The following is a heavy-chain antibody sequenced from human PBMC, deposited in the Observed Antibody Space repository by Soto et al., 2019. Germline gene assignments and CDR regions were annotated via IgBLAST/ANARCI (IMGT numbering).Heavy chain of an antibody. J-gene: IGHJ6*02. V-gene: IGHV3-53*05. CDR1: GFTVSSNY. D-gene: IGHD3-10*01. Sequence: PGGSLRLSCAASGFTVSSNYMSWVRQAPGKGLEWVSVIYSGGSTYYADSVKGRFTISRDNSKNTLYLQMNSLRAEDTAVYYCAKVGQWFGELGGEYYYGMDVWGQGTTVTVSS. CDR3: AKVGQWFGELGGEYYYGMDV. CDR2: IYSGGST.